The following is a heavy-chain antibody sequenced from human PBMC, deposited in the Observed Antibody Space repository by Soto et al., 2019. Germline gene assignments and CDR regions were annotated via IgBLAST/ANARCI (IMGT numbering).Heavy chain of an antibody. D-gene: IGHD3-16*01. CDR3: ARVWGRAYGMAG. Sequence: QVQLVQSGAEVKKPGASVKVSCKASGYTFTSYGISWVRQAPGQGLEWMGWISAYNGNTNYAQKLQGRVTMTTDTSTSRADMDVRTVRFDDPAVYYCARVWGRAYGMAGGGQGTTFTVSS. CDR2: ISAYNGNT. V-gene: IGHV1-18*01. J-gene: IGHJ6*02. CDR1: GYTFTSYG.